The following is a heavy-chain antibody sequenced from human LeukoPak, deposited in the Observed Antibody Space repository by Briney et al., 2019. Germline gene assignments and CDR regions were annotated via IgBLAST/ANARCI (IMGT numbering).Heavy chain of an antibody. D-gene: IGHD2-21*02. CDR3: ARGGHDFNPFYW. CDR1: GFSFSIYA. J-gene: IGHJ4*02. V-gene: IGHV3-23*01. CDR2: IKNGGNDP. Sequence: QPGGSLRLSCAASGFSFSIYAMGWVRQAPGKGLEWVSSIKNGGNDPFYADSVKGRFTISRDNSKNTLFLQLSSLRDEDSAVYYCARGGHDFNPFYWWGQGTLVTVSS.